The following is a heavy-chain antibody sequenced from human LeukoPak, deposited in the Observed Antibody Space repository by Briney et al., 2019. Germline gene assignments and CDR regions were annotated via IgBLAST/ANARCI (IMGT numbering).Heavy chain of an antibody. V-gene: IGHV3-21*01. CDR1: GFTFSSYS. D-gene: IGHD3-22*01. CDR2: ISSSSSYI. J-gene: IGHJ4*02. Sequence: PGGSLRLSCAASGFTFSSYSMNWVRQAPGKGLEWVSSISSSSSYIYYADSVKGRFTISGDNAKNSLYLQMNRLKAEDTAVYYCAREWAPYYYDSSGYWGIDYWGQGTLVTVSS. CDR3: AREWAPYYYDSSGYWGIDY.